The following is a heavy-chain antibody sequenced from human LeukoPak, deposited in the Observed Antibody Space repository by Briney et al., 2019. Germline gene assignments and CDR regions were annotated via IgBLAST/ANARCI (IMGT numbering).Heavy chain of an antibody. CDR3: ASPGGYYDSSGYNY. J-gene: IGHJ4*02. CDR1: GFNFRSYW. D-gene: IGHD3-22*01. CDR2: ISSSSNTI. Sequence: GGSLRLSCAASGFNFRSYWMHWVRLVPGKGLEWVSYISSSSNTIYYADSVKGRFTISRDNAKNSLYLQMNSLRAEDTAMYYCASPGGYYDSSGYNYWGQGTLVIVSS. V-gene: IGHV3-48*04.